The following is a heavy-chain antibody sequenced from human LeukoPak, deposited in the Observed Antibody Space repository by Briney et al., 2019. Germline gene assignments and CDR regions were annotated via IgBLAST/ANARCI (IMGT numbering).Heavy chain of an antibody. Sequence: GGSLRLSCAASGFTFSSYSMHWVRQAPGKGLEWVSLISWDGDSTYYADSVKGRFIISRDNSKNSLYLQMNSLRTEDTALYYCAKDIGVGSCNGCLFDYWGQGTLVTVSS. V-gene: IGHV3-43*01. J-gene: IGHJ4*02. CDR2: ISWDGDST. CDR1: GFTFSSYS. D-gene: IGHD2-15*01. CDR3: AKDIGVGSCNGCLFDY.